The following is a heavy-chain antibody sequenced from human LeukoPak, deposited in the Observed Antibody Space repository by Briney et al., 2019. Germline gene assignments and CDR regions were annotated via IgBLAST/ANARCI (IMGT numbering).Heavy chain of an antibody. V-gene: IGHV4-39*01. CDR3: ARQGNRWYQLLYFDY. CDR1: GGSISSSSSY. J-gene: IGHJ4*02. D-gene: IGHD2-2*01. Sequence: SETLSLTCTVSGGSISSSSSYWGWIRQPPGKGLEWIGSIYYSGSTYYNPSLKSRVTISVDTSKNQFSLKLSSVTAADTAVYYCARQGNRWYQLLYFDYWGQGTLVTVSS. CDR2: IYYSGST.